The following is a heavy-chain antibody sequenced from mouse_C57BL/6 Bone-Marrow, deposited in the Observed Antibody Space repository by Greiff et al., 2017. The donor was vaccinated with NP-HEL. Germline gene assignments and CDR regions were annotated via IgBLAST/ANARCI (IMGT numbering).Heavy chain of an antibody. CDR2: IDPSDSST. D-gene: IGHD1-1*01. Sequence: QVQLQQPGAELVKPGASVKLSCKASGYTFTSYWMQWVKQRPGQGLEWIGEIDPSDSSTNYNHKFKGKATLTVDTSSSTAYMQLSSLTSEDTAVYYGASHPLNSGSSAWFAYWGQGTTVTVSA. CDR1: GYTFTSYW. V-gene: IGHV1-50*01. CDR3: ASHPLNSGSSAWFAY. J-gene: IGHJ3*01.